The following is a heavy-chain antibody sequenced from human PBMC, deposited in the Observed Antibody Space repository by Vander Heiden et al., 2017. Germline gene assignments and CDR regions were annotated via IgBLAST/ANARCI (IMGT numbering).Heavy chain of an antibody. V-gene: IGHV3-74*01. J-gene: IGHJ4*02. D-gene: IGHD2-21*02. Sequence: EVYLVESGGALVQPGGSLRLSCEGFGFTFSDYWMHWVRQAPGKGLVWVSRINSDGTKTNYADAVEGRFTSSRDNAKNTLSLQMNSLRAEDTAVYFCARSSNCDGTCYDRHFDYWGRGTLVTVSS. CDR1: GFTFSDYW. CDR2: INSDGTKT. CDR3: ARSSNCDGTCYDRHFDY.